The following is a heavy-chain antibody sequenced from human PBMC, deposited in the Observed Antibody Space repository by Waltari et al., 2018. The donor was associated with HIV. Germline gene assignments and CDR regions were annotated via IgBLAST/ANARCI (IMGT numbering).Heavy chain of an antibody. J-gene: IGHJ3*01. CDR2: IIPLLGTP. Sequence: QVQLVQSGAEVKTPGPSVKVSCKASTGTFSSYSVSWVRQAPGQGLEWMGGIIPLLGTPYYAHKFQGRVTITADDSSGTSNMERNSLEALDTAVYYCARGGYNWNDGNTFKSWGQGTMVTVS. CDR3: ARGGYNWNDGNTFKS. CDR1: TGTFSSYS. D-gene: IGHD1-20*01. V-gene: IGHV1-69*01.